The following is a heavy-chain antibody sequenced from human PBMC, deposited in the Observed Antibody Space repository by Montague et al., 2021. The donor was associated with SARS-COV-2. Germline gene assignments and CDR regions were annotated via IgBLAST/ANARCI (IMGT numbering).Heavy chain of an antibody. J-gene: IGHJ4*02. CDR3: ARIRIGVWGSYRYFDY. V-gene: IGHV4-39*01. Sequence: SETLSLTCTVSGGSISSSSYYWGWIRQPPGKGLEWIGSIYYSGSTYYNPSLKSRVTISVDTSKNQFSLKLSSVTAADTAVYHCARIRIGVWGSYRYFDYWGQGTLVTVSS. CDR1: GGSISSSSYY. CDR2: IYYSGST. D-gene: IGHD3-16*02.